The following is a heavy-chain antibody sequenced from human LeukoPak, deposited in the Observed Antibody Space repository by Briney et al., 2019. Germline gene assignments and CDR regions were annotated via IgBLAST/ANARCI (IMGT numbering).Heavy chain of an antibody. Sequence: ASVKVSCKAFGYTFTSNYMHWVRQAPGQGPEWMGVISPSGGSTTYAQKFQGRVTLTRDMSTSTDYLELSSLRSEDTAVYYCAREGRIAAAHYYYYMDVWGKGTTVTVSS. CDR2: ISPSGGST. D-gene: IGHD6-13*01. J-gene: IGHJ6*03. CDR3: AREGRIAAAHYYYYMDV. CDR1: GYTFTSNY. V-gene: IGHV1-46*01.